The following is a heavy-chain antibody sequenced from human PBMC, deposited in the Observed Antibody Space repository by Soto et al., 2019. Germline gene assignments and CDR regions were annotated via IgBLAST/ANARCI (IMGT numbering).Heavy chain of an antibody. CDR3: ARRGSGRDYDY. D-gene: IGHD1-26*01. V-gene: IGHV3-23*01. CDR1: GFTFSSYA. J-gene: IGHJ4*02. Sequence: EVQLLESGGGLVQPGGSLRLSCAASGFTFSSYAMRWVRQAPVKGLEWVSAISGSGGSTYYADSVKGRFTISRDNSKNTLYLPMNSLRAEDTAVYYCARRGSGRDYDYWGQGTLVTVSS. CDR2: ISGSGGST.